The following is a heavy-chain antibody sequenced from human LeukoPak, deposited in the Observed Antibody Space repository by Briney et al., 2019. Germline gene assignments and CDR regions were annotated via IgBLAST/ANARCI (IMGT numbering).Heavy chain of an antibody. V-gene: IGHV3-48*03. CDR3: ARGVNDYNDYRGFDH. J-gene: IGHJ4*02. Sequence: GGSLRLSCAASGFTFSSYAMNWVRQAPGKGLEVISSISSSGTPLYYADSVKGRFTISRDNARKSVYLEMNSLRGEDTAVYFCARGVNDYNDYRGFDHWGQGTLVTVSS. CDR2: ISSSGTPL. CDR1: GFTFSSYA. D-gene: IGHD4-11*01.